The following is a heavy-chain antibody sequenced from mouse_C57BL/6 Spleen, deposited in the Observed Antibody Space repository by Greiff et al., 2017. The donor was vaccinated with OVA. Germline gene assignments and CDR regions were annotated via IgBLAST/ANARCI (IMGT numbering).Heavy chain of an antibody. CDR1: GFTFSDYG. V-gene: IGHV5-17*01. Sequence: DVHLVESGGGLVKPGGSLKLSCAASGFTFSDYGMHWVRQAPEKGLEWVAYISSGSSTIYYADTVKGRFTISRDNAKNTLFLQMTSLRSEDTAMYYCATLYYGSGTYWGQGTLVTVSA. J-gene: IGHJ3*01. CDR2: ISSGSSTI. D-gene: IGHD1-1*01. CDR3: ATLYYGSGTY.